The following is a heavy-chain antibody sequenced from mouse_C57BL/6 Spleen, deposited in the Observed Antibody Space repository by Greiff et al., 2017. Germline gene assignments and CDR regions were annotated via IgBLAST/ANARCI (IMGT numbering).Heavy chain of an antibody. J-gene: IGHJ2*01. Sequence: QVQLQQPGAELVRPGTSVKLSCKASGYTFTSYWMHWVKQRPGQGLEWIGVIDPSDSYTNYNQKFKGKATLTVDTSSSTAYMQLSSLTSEDSAVYYCARITTVVDSDYWGKGTTRTVSS. CDR3: ARITTVVDSDY. D-gene: IGHD1-1*01. V-gene: IGHV1-59*01. CDR1: GYTFTSYW. CDR2: IDPSDSYT.